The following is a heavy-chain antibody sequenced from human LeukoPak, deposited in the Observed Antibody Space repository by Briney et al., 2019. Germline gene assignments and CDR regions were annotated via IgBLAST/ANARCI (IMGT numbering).Heavy chain of an antibody. CDR1: GGSISSSSYY. Sequence: LETLSLTCTVSGGSISSSSYYWGWIRQPPGKGLEWIGSIYYSGSTYSNPSLKSRVTISVDASKNQFSLKVSSVTAADTGVYYCARHSSWYSGFDYWGQGTLVTVSS. V-gene: IGHV4-39*01. D-gene: IGHD6-13*01. CDR3: ARHSSWYSGFDY. CDR2: IYYSGST. J-gene: IGHJ4*02.